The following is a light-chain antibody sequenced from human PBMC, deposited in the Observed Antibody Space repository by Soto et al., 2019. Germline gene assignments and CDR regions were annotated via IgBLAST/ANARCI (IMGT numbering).Light chain of an antibody. J-gene: IGKJ1*01. CDR3: QHYCRSPET. CDR1: QSVSSNY. CDR2: GAS. Sequence: EIVLTQSPGTLSLSPGERATLSCRVSQSVSSNYLAWYHQKPGQAPRLLIDGASSRATGIPDRFSGSGSGTDFALTISRLEPENFAVYYCQHYCRSPETFGQGTKVEIK. V-gene: IGKV3-20*01.